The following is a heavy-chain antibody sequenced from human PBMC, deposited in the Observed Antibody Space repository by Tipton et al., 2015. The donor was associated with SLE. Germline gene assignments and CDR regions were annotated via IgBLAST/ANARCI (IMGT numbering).Heavy chain of an antibody. J-gene: IGHJ4*02. CDR2: INHSGGT. D-gene: IGHD5-24*01. CDR3: ARENFGYNSHFDY. Sequence: TLSLTCEVYGESFSGYFWSWIRQPPGKGLEWIGEINHSGGTNYNPSLKSRVTISVDTSKNQLSLRLSSVTAADTAVYYCARENFGYNSHFDYWGQGTLVTVSS. CDR1: GESFSGYF. V-gene: IGHV4-34*01.